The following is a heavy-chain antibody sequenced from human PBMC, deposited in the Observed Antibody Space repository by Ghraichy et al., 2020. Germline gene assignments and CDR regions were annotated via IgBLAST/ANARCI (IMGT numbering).Heavy chain of an antibody. CDR2: IIPILGIA. CDR3: ARVYSSGWLGFDY. CDR1: GGTFSSYA. D-gene: IGHD6-19*01. J-gene: IGHJ4*02. Sequence: SVKVSCKASGGTFSSYAISWVRQAPGQGLEWMGRIIPILGIANYAQKFQGRVTITADKSTSTAYMELSSLRSEDTAVYYCARVYSSGWLGFDYWGQGTLVTVSS. V-gene: IGHV1-69*04.